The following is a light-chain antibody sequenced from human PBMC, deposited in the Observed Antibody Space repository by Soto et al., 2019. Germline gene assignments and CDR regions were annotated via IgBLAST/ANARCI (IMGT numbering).Light chain of an antibody. Sequence: EILMTQSPATLSVSPGERATLSCRASQSVSSNLAWYQQKPGQAPRLLIYGASTRATGIPARFSGSGSGTEFTLTISSLQSEDFAVYYCQQRSNWPQLTFGGGTKVDIK. CDR3: QQRSNWPQLT. J-gene: IGKJ4*01. CDR1: QSVSSN. V-gene: IGKV3-15*01. CDR2: GAS.